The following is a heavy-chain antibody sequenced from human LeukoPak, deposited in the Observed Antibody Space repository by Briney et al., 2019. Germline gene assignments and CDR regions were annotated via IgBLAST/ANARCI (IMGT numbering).Heavy chain of an antibody. CDR3: ARDPCGADCHDEYFQY. CDR2: ISRTATII. J-gene: IGHJ1*01. CDR1: GFTFSDYY. Sequence: PGGSLRLSCAASGFTFSDYYMSWIRQAPGKGLEWVSYISRTATIIHYADSVKGRFTISRDDAKNSLYLQMNSLRAEDTAVYYCARDPCGADCHDEYFQYWGQGTLVTVSS. D-gene: IGHD2-21*02. V-gene: IGHV3-11*04.